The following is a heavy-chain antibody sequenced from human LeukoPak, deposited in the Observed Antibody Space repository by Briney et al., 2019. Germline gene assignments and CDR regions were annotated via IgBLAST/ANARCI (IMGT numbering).Heavy chain of an antibody. CDR2: IYYRGST. CDR1: GGSINNYY. Sequence: PSETLSLTCTVSGGSINNYYWSWIRQPPGKGLQCIGYIYYRGSTNYNPSLKSRVTTSVDTSRNQFSLKLSSVTAADTAVYYCARFTAVVSPVDYWGQGTLVTVSS. CDR3: ARFTAVVSPVDY. J-gene: IGHJ4*02. D-gene: IGHD5-18*01. V-gene: IGHV4-59*01.